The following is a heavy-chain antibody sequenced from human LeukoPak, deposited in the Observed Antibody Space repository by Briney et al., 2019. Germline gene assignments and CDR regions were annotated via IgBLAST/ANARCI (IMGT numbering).Heavy chain of an antibody. CDR1: GGSISGYY. J-gene: IGHJ3*02. D-gene: IGHD3-22*01. CDR2: IYTSGST. V-gene: IGHV4-4*07. CDR3: ASSPIAIPYYDSSGYLPSGAFDI. Sequence: PSETLSLTCTVSGGSISGYYWSWIRQPAGKGLEWIGRIYTSGSTNYNPSLKSRVTISVDTSKNQFSLKLSSVTAADTAVYYCASSPIAIPYYDSSGYLPSGAFDIWGQGTMVTVSS.